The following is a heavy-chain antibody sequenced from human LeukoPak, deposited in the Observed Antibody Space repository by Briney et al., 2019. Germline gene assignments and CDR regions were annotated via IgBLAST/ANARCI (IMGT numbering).Heavy chain of an antibody. V-gene: IGHV4-38-2*02. Sequence: KPSETLSLTCTVSGYSISSGYYWGWIRQPPGKGLEWIGSIYHSGSTYYNPSLKSRVTISVDTSKNQFSLKLSSVTAADTAVYYCASCRSWLGDGYLTDYWYFDLWGRGTLVTVSS. D-gene: IGHD5-24*01. J-gene: IGHJ2*01. CDR2: IYHSGST. CDR1: GYSISSGYY. CDR3: ASCRSWLGDGYLTDYWYFDL.